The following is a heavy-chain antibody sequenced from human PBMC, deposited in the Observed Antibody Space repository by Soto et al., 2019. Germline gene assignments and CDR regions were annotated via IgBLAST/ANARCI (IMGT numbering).Heavy chain of an antibody. CDR3: TTEYSSGPLDY. D-gene: IGHD4-4*01. CDR2: IKSKSDGGTK. V-gene: IGHV3-15*01. J-gene: IGHJ4*02. Sequence: GGSLRLCCSASVFTFSYAWMIWVRQAPGKGLEWVGRIKSKSDGGTKDYAAPVKGRFSISRDDSKNMLYLQMNSLETEDTAVYYCTTEYSSGPLDYWGQGTLVTVSS. CDR1: VFTFSYAW.